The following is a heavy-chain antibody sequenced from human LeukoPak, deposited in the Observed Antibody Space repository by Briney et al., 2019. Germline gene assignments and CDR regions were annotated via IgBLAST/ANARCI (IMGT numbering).Heavy chain of an antibody. D-gene: IGHD2-2*01. CDR2: VYQSGNA. CDR3: ARIGRNYRRSSASWYYFDN. Sequence: PSETLSLTCAVSGDSIKSVGYSWSWIRQPPGKRLEWLGYVYQSGNANYNPSLNSRLTISVDTSRNEFSLKLTSVTAADTAVYYCARIGRNYRRSSASWYYFDNWGQGTLVTVSS. V-gene: IGHV4-30-4*07. CDR1: GDSIKSVGYS. J-gene: IGHJ4*02.